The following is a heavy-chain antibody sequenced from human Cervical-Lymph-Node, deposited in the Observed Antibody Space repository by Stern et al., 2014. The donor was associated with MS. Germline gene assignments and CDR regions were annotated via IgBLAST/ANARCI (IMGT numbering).Heavy chain of an antibody. CDR3: AREVAGHRLGMMDV. CDR2: INPSGGST. J-gene: IGHJ6*02. CDR1: GYTFISYY. D-gene: IGHD6-19*01. Sequence: QVQMVQSGAEGKKPGASVKVSCEASGYTFISYYMHWVRQGPGQGLEWMGIINPSGGSTSYAQKFQGRVTMTRETSTSTVYMELRSLRSDDTAVYYCAREVAGHRLGMMDVWGQGTTVTVSS. V-gene: IGHV1-46*01.